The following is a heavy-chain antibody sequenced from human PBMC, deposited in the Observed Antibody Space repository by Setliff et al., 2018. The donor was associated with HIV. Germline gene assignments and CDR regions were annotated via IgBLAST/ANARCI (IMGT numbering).Heavy chain of an antibody. D-gene: IGHD3-16*01. Sequence: PSETLSLTCDVSGWSISSGYHWVWTRQPPGKGLEWIGSMYHRGSAFYSPSFTTRITMSIDTSKNQFSLRLKSVTAADTAIYYCATQWHSEISNYYVDYWGHGTLVTVSS. J-gene: IGHJ4*03. CDR3: ATQWHSEISNYYVDY. CDR1: GWSISSGYH. V-gene: IGHV4-38-2*01. CDR2: MYHRGSA.